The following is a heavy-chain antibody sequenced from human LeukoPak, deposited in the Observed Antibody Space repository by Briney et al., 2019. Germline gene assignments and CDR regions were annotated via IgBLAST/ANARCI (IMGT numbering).Heavy chain of an antibody. J-gene: IGHJ4*02. V-gene: IGHV3-13*01. CDR1: GFTLGSHD. CDR2: VSSGFHA. CDR3: VREARGYHYTYFDY. Sequence: GGSLRLSCTASGFTLGSHDMHWVRRIPGQGLEWVAAVSSGFHAFFADSVQGRFTVSREDARNSLYLQMNSLRAGDTAVYYCVREARGYHYTYFDYWGQGTLVTVSS. D-gene: IGHD5-18*01.